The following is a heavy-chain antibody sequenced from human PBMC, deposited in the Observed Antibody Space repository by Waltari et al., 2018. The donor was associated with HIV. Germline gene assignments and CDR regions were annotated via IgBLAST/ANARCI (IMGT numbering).Heavy chain of an antibody. V-gene: IGHV3-23*01. CDR2: ISGSAYST. Sequence: EVQLLESGGGLLQPGGSWSSPCQASGSTLSNYAMSWVRQAPGKGLEWVSAISGSAYSTYYAESVKGRFTISRDNSKNKLYLQMNSLRAEDTAVYFCVKEHQYSHTWYSYYGMDVWGQGTTVTVSS. CDR1: GSTLSNYA. J-gene: IGHJ6*02. D-gene: IGHD6-13*01. CDR3: VKEHQYSHTWYSYYGMDV.